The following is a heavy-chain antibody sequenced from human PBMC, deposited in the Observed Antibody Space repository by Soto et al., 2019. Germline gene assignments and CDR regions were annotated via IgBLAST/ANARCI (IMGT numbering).Heavy chain of an antibody. CDR2: INSDGSST. CDR3: ASGYYDSSGYYLN. D-gene: IGHD3-22*01. Sequence: EVQLVESGGGLVQPGGSLRLSCAASGFTFSSYWMHWVRQAPGKGLVWVSRINSDGSSTSYADSVTGRFTISIDNHKFTLYLLMNNLSAEDTAVYYCASGYYDSSGYYLNWGQGTLVTVSS. CDR1: GFTFSSYW. V-gene: IGHV3-74*01. J-gene: IGHJ4*02.